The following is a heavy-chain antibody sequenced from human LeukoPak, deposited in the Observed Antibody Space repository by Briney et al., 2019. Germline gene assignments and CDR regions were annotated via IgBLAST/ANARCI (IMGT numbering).Heavy chain of an antibody. Sequence: ASVKVSCKASGYTFNSYAISWVRQAPGQGLEWMGWISTYNGYTNYVQKLRGRITMTTDTSTSTAYMDLRGLRSDDTAVYFCARAGRRFGEFIVAHYYYYYMDVWGKGTTVTISS. CDR1: GYTFNSYA. D-gene: IGHD3-10*01. CDR2: ISTYNGYT. CDR3: ARAGRRFGEFIVAHYYYYYMDV. J-gene: IGHJ6*03. V-gene: IGHV1-18*01.